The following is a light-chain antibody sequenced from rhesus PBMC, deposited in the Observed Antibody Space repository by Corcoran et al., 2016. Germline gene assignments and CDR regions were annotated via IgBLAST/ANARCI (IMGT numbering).Light chain of an antibody. CDR2: VAS. J-gene: IGKJ4*01. Sequence: DIVMTQSPDSLAVSLGERVTINCKSSQSLLYSSNNKNYIAWYQQKPGQALKLLIYVASTRESGVPNRFMGSGAGTVFTLTISGLQAEDVAVNYCQQYYSSPLAFGGGTKVEIK. CDR1: QSLLYSSNNKNY. V-gene: IGKV4-1*01. CDR3: QQYYSSPLA.